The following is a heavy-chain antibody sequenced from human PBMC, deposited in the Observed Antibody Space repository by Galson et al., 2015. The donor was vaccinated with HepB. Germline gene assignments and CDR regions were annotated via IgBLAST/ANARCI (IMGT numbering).Heavy chain of an antibody. D-gene: IGHD3-3*01. J-gene: IGHJ4*02. V-gene: IGHV3-30-3*01. CDR2: ISYDGSNK. Sequence: SLRLSCAASGFIFSSTAMHWVRRAPGKGLEWVAVISYDGSNKYYADSVKGRITISRDNSKNTLYLQMNSLRVGDTAIYYCARSLGWSGYPHDYWGQGTLVTVSS. CDR1: GFIFSSTA. CDR3: ARSLGWSGYPHDY.